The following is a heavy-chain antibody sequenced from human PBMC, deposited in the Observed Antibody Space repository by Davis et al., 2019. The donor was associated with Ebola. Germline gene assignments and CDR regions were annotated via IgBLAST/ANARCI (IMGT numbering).Heavy chain of an antibody. Sequence: AASVKVSCKASGYTFTGYYMHWVRQAPGQGLAWMGWINPNSGGTNYAQKFQGWVTMTRDTSISTAYMELSRLRSDDTAVYYCARESIAARRTYYGMDVWGQGTTVTVSS. CDR2: INPNSGGT. V-gene: IGHV1-2*04. J-gene: IGHJ6*02. D-gene: IGHD6-6*01. CDR1: GYTFTGYY. CDR3: ARESIAARRTYYGMDV.